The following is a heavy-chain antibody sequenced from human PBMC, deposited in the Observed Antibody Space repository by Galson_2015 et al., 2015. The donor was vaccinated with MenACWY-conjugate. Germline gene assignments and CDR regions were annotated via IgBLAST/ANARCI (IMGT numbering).Heavy chain of an antibody. V-gene: IGHV1-58*02. Sequence: SVKVSCKASGFTFTSSAIQWVRQARGQGLEWIGWIVVGSGTTSYAQKFQERVTITRDMSTSTAYMELSSLRSEDTAVYYCAAYRYYGSGTYNYYGMDVWGQGTTVTVSS. D-gene: IGHD3-10*01. CDR3: AAYRYYGSGTYNYYGMDV. J-gene: IGHJ6*02. CDR1: GFTFTSSA. CDR2: IVVGSGTT.